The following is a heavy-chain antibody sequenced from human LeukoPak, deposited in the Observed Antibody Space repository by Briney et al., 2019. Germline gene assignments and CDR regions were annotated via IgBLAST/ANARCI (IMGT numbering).Heavy chain of an antibody. D-gene: IGHD6-13*01. J-gene: IGHJ4*02. CDR2: ISSSSTI. CDR1: RFSFSTYT. Sequence: PGGSLRLSCAASRFSFSTYTMNWVRQAPGKGLDWVSYISSSSTIYYADSVKGRFTISRDNANNSLYLQMNSLRDEDTAVYYCARARRYRSSWYHDYWGQGSLVTVSS. CDR3: ARARRYRSSWYHDY. V-gene: IGHV3-48*02.